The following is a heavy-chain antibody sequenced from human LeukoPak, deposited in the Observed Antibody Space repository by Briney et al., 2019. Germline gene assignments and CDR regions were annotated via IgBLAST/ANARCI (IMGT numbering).Heavy chain of an antibody. J-gene: IGHJ3*02. CDR2: IYTSGST. CDR3: ARGSDEMGHEAFDI. Sequence: PSETLSLTCTVSGGSISSYYWSWIRQPAGKGLEWIGRIYTSGSTNYNPSLKSRVTISVDTSKNQFSLKLSSVTAADTAVYYCARGSDEMGHEAFDIWGQGTMVTVSS. CDR1: GGSISSYY. D-gene: IGHD2-8*01. V-gene: IGHV4-4*07.